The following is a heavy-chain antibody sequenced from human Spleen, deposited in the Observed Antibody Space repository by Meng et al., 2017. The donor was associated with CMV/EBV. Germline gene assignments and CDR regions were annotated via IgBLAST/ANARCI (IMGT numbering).Heavy chain of an antibody. CDR1: GFTFANYA. Sequence: GESLKISCAASGFTFANYAMNWVRQAPGKGLQWVSAISAGGGSPYYADSVKGRFTISRDNSKNTLYLQMNSLRAEDTAVYYCAPRITGYYSDAMDVWGQGTTVTVSS. V-gene: IGHV3-23*01. CDR3: APRITGYYSDAMDV. D-gene: IGHD3-16*01. J-gene: IGHJ6*02. CDR2: ISAGGGSP.